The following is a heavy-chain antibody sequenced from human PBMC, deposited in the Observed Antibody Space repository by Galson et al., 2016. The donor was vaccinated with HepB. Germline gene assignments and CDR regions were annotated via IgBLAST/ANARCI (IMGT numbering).Heavy chain of an antibody. D-gene: IGHD1-26*01. CDR2: TNTDGSDT. CDR1: GFTFSSYW. V-gene: IGHV3-74*01. J-gene: IGHJ4*02. CDR3: ARDYLTYTGSYLYS. Sequence: ALRLSCAASGFTFSSYWMHWVRQVPGKGLVMVARTNTDGSDTGYADSVKGRFTISRENAKNTLYLQMNTLRAEDTAVYYCARDYLTYTGSYLYSWGQGTLVTVSS.